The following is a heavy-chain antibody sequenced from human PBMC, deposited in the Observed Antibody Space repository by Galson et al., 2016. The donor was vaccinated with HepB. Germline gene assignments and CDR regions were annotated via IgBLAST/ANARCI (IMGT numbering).Heavy chain of an antibody. Sequence: SETLSPTCTVSGGSISSSSYYWGWIRQPPGNGLEWIGSIYYSGSTYYNPSLKSRVTIAVDTSKNQFSLKLSSVTAADTAVYYCARDSGGYDLWSGYFCDAFDIWGQGTMVTVSS. CDR1: GGSISSSSYY. D-gene: IGHD3-3*01. CDR3: ARDSGGYDLWSGYFCDAFDI. V-gene: IGHV4-39*07. CDR2: IYYSGST. J-gene: IGHJ3*02.